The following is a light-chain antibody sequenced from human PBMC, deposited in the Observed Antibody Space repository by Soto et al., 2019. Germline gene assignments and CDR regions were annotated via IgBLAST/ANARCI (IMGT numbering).Light chain of an antibody. CDR1: QGIRSY. CDR2: AAS. V-gene: IGKV1-9*01. Sequence: DLQLTQSPSFLSASVGDRVTITCRASQGIRSYLAWYQQKPGTAPKRLIYAASSLQSGVPSRFSGSGSGTEFTLTISSLQPEDFATYYCLQHNSYPQTFGQGTKVEIK. J-gene: IGKJ1*01. CDR3: LQHNSYPQT.